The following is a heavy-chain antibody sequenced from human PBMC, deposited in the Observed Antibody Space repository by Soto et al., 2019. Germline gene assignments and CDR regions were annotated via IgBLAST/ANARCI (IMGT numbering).Heavy chain of an antibody. CDR3: GRGGYSSTWHNFDF. CDR2: IRNKANSYTT. Sequence: EVQLVESGGGSVQPGGSLRLSCAASGFIFSDHYMDWVRQAPGKGLEWVGRIRNKANSYTTEYAASVKGRFTISRDDFKNHLYLQNNSVKTEDTALYYCGRGGYSSTWHNFDFWGPGTLGTVS. CDR1: GFIFSDHY. J-gene: IGHJ4*02. D-gene: IGHD6-13*01. V-gene: IGHV3-72*01.